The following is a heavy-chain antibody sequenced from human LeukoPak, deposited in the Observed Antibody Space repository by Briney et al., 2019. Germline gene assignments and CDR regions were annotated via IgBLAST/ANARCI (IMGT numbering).Heavy chain of an antibody. CDR2: ISSDGSSI. Sequence: GGSLRLPCAASGFTFSSYWLRWVRQVPGKGLVWVSRISSDGSSISYANSVRGRFTISRDNAKNTLYLQMNSLRAEDSAVYYCTRGYSSSGSYSFDYWGQGTLVTVSS. V-gene: IGHV3-74*01. J-gene: IGHJ4*02. CDR3: TRGYSSSGSYSFDY. D-gene: IGHD3-10*01. CDR1: GFTFSSYW.